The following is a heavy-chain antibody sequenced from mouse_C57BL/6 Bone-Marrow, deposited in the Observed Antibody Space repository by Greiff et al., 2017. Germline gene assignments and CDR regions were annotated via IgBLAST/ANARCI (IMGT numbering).Heavy chain of an antibody. V-gene: IGHV1-52*01. CDR2: IDPSDSET. D-gene: IGHD2-5*01. CDR3: ARSYSNFHFDY. J-gene: IGHJ2*01. CDR1: GYTFTSYW. Sequence: VQLQQPGAELVRPGSSVKLSCKASGYTFTSYWMHWVKQRPIQGLEWIGNIDPSDSETHYNQKFKDKATLTVDKSSSTAYMQLSSLTSEDSAVYYCARSYSNFHFDYWGQGTTLTVSS.